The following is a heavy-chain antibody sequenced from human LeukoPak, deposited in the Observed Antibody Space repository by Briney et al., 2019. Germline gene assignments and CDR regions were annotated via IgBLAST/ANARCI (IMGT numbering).Heavy chain of an antibody. CDR1: GYTFTGYY. CDR3: ARDLEGYHYGSGNYPQ. D-gene: IGHD3-10*01. CDR2: INPNSGGT. V-gene: IGHV1-2*02. Sequence: ASVTVSCKASGYTFTGYYIHWLRQAPAQGLEWMGFINPNSGGTNYAQKFQGRVTMTRDTSISTAYMELSSLTSDDTAVYYCARDLEGYHYGSGNYPQWGQGTLITVSS. J-gene: IGHJ4*02.